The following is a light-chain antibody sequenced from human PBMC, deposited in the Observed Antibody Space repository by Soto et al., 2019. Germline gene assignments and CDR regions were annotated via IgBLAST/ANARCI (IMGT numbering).Light chain of an antibody. CDR2: KDS. J-gene: IGLJ2*01. Sequence: SYELTQPSSVSVSPGQTARITCSGDVLAKKYARWFQQKPGQAPVLVIYKDSERPSGIPERFSGSSSRTTVTLTISGAQVEDEADYYCYSAADNNRGVFGGGTKLTVL. CDR1: VLAKKY. CDR3: YSAADNNRGV. V-gene: IGLV3-27*01.